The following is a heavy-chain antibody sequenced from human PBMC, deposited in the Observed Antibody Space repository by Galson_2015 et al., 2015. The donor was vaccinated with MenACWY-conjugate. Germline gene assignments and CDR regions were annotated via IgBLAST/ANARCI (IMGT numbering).Heavy chain of an antibody. CDR1: GFTFSSYW. J-gene: IGHJ6*02. CDR2: IKQDGSAT. D-gene: IGHD1-14*01. Sequence: SLRLSCAAPGFTFSSYWMTWVRQAPGKGLEWVANIKQDGSATYYVDSVKGRFTISRDNANSSLYMQVSSLRAEDTAVYYCTRQPETCSHGFDVWGQGTTVTVSS. V-gene: IGHV3-7*01. CDR3: TRQPETCSHGFDV.